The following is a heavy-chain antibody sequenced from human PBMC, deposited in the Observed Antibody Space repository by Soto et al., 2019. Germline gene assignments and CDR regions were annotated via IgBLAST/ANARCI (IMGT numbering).Heavy chain of an antibody. CDR1: GGSISSGDYY. CDR2: IYYSGST. J-gene: IGHJ4*02. Sequence: PSETLSLTCTVSGGSISSGDYYWSWIRQPPGKSLERIGYIYYSGSTYYNPSLKSRVTISVDTSKNQFSLKLSSVTAADTAVYYCASGQGERYYYGSGSYYHFDYWGQGTLVTVSS. V-gene: IGHV4-30-4*01. CDR3: ASGQGERYYYGSGSYYHFDY. D-gene: IGHD3-10*01.